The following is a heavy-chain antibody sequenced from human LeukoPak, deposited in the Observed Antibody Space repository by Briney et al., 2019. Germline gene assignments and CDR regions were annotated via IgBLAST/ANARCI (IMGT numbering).Heavy chain of an antibody. Sequence: SGPTLVKPTQTLTLTCTFSGFSLSTSGVGVGWIRQPPGKALEWLALIYWDDDKRYSPSLKSRLTITKDTSKNQVVLTMTNMDPVDTATYYCAHSSYDSSGYHPGDFDYWGQGTLVTVSS. J-gene: IGHJ4*02. CDR2: IYWDDDK. CDR3: AHSSYDSSGYHPGDFDY. CDR1: GFSLSTSGVG. D-gene: IGHD3-22*01. V-gene: IGHV2-5*02.